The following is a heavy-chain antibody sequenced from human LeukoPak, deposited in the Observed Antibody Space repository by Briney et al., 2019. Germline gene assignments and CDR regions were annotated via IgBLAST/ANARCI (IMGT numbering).Heavy chain of an antibody. CDR1: GGTISSYA. CDR3: ARGNWDSSGWYYDY. Sequence: SVKVSCKASGGTISSYAISWVRHAPGQGLEWLRRIIYIFGTANYAQKFQGRVTITTDESTHTAYMELSRLRSELTSVYYCARGNWDSSGWYYDYWGQGTLVSASS. CDR2: IIYIFGTA. V-gene: IGHV1-69*05. D-gene: IGHD6-19*01. J-gene: IGHJ4*02.